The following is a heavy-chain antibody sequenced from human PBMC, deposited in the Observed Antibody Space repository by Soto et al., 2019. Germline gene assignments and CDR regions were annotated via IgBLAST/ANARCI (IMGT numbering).Heavy chain of an antibody. CDR3: AKEPGFLSSPPQFSDY. Sequence: PGGSLRLSCAAYAFTFISCGKHLVRHAPGKGLEWVAVISYDGSNKYYTDSVKGRFTISRDNSKNTLYLQMNSLRAEDTAVYYCAKEPGFLSSPPQFSDYWGQGT. CDR2: ISYDGSNK. J-gene: IGHJ4*02. D-gene: IGHD2-2*01. CDR1: AFTFISCG. V-gene: IGHV3-30*18.